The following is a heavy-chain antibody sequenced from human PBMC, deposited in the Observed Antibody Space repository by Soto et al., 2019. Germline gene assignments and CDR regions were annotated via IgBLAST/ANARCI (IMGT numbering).Heavy chain of an antibody. Sequence: PSETLSLTCTVSGGSISSYYWSWIRQPPGKGLEYIGYIYYSGSTNFNPSLKSRVTMSVDTSKSQFSLKLNSVTAADTAVYYCARAPPGKYGGNSAYFDYWGQGTLVTVSS. CDR3: ARAPPGKYGGNSAYFDY. J-gene: IGHJ4*02. CDR1: GGSISSYY. V-gene: IGHV4-59*01. CDR2: IYYSGST. D-gene: IGHD2-21*02.